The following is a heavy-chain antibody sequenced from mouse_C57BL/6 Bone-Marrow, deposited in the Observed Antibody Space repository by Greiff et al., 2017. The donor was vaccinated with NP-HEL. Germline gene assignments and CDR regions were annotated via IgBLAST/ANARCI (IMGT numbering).Heavy chain of an antibody. CDR1: GFSLSTFCMG. J-gene: IGHJ2*01. D-gene: IGHD1-1*01. Sequence: QVTLKVSGPGILQPSQTLSLSCSFSGFSLSTFCMGVGWIRPPSGQGLEWLAHIWWDDDKYYNPSLKRRLTISKDTSKNQVFLKIANVDTADTATYYCARIEDYGSSYYFDYWGQGTTLTVSS. CDR3: ARIEDYGSSYYFDY. V-gene: IGHV8-8*01. CDR2: IWWDDDK.